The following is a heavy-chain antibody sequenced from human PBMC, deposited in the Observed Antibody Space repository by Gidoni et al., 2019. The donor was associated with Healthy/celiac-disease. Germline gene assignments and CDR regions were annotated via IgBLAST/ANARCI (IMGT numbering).Heavy chain of an antibody. D-gene: IGHD1-1*01. V-gene: IGHV1-18*01. J-gene: IGHJ6*02. CDR3: ARDGWNGKNYYYYYGMDV. CDR2: ISAYNGNT. Sequence: QVQLVQSGAEVKKPGASVKVSCKASGYTFASYGLSWVRPDPGQGLEWMGWISAYNGNTNYAQKLKGRVTMTTDTSTSTAYMELRSLRSDDTAVYYCARDGWNGKNYYYYYGMDVWGQGTTVTVSS. CDR1: GYTFASYG.